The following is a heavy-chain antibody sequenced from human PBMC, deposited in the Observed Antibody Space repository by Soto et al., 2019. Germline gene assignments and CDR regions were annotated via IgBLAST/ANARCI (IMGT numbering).Heavy chain of an antibody. J-gene: IGHJ5*02. CDR3: AKDWVTTGTTGWFDP. CDR1: GFTFSSYG. Sequence: GGSLRLSCAASGFTFSSYGMHWVRQAPGKGLEWVAVISYDGSNKYYADSVKGRFTISRDNSKNTLYLQINSLAPEDTAVYYCAKDWVTTGTTGWFDPWGQGTLVTVSS. V-gene: IGHV3-30*18. CDR2: ISYDGSNK. D-gene: IGHD1-7*01.